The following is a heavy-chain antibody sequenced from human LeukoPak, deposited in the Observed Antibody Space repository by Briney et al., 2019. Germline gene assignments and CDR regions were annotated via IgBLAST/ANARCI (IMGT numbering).Heavy chain of an antibody. V-gene: IGHV1-69*06. Sequence: SVKVSCKASGGTFSSYAISWVRQAPGQGLEWMGGIIPIFGTANYAQKFQGRVTITADKSTSTAYMELSSLRSEHTAVYYCARGVVVPAAMDRYYYYMDVWGKGTTVTVSS. D-gene: IGHD2-2*01. J-gene: IGHJ6*03. CDR2: IIPIFGTA. CDR1: GGTFSSYA. CDR3: ARGVVVPAAMDRYYYYMDV.